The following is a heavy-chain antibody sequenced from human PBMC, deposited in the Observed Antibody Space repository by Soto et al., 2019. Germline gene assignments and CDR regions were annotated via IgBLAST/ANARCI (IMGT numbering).Heavy chain of an antibody. V-gene: IGHV3-73*01. CDR2: IRSKDNSYAT. CDR3: TSHPPATGDTYYYDSSGFRGLYYFDY. Sequence: PGGSLRLSCAASGFTFSGSAMHWVRQASGKGLEWVGRIRSKDNSYATAYAASVKGRFTISRDDSKNTAYLQMNSLKTEDTAVYYCTSHPPATGDTYYYDSSGFRGLYYFDYWGQGTLVTVSS. J-gene: IGHJ4*02. CDR1: GFTFSGSA. D-gene: IGHD3-22*01.